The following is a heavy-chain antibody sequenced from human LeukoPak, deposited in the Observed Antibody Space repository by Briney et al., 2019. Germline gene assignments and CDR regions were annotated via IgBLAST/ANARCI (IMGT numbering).Heavy chain of an antibody. CDR1: GYTFTGYY. D-gene: IGHD6-19*01. V-gene: IGHV1-18*04. Sequence: ASVKVSCKASGYTFTGYYMHWVRQAPGQGLEWMAWISAYNGNTNYAQKLQGRVTMTTDTSTSTAYMELRSLRSDDTAVYYCARDPLGGWADYWGQGTLVTVSS. J-gene: IGHJ4*02. CDR2: ISAYNGNT. CDR3: ARDPLGGWADY.